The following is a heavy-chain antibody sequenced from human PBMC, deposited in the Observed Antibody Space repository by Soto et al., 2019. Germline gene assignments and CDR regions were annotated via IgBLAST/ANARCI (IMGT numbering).Heavy chain of an antibody. V-gene: IGHV1-18*01. CDR1: GYTFTSYG. J-gene: IGHJ4*02. CDR2: ISAYNGNT. Sequence: QVQLVQSGAEVKKPGASVKVSCKASGYTFTSYGISWVRQTPGQGLEWMGWISAYNGNTNYAQKLQGRVTMTTDTSTSTAYMELRSLRSDDTAVYYCARDLVADTIFGVPPSGYWGQGTLVTVSS. D-gene: IGHD3-3*01. CDR3: ARDLVADTIFGVPPSGY.